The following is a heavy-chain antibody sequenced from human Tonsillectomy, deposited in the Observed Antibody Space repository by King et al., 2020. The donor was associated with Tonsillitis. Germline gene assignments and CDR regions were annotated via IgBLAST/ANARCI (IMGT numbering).Heavy chain of an antibody. J-gene: IGHJ4*02. Sequence: VQLVESGGGLVQPGRSLRLSCTASGFTFGDYAMTWFRQAPGKGLQWVGFIRGKAYGGSTEYAASVKGRFTISRDDSKGTAYLQMNSLKTEDTAVYYCTRGSGGFDCWSGYLDYFDYWGQGTLVTVSS. D-gene: IGHD3-3*01. CDR2: IRGKAYGGST. CDR3: TRGSGGFDCWSGYLDYFDY. CDR1: GFTFGDYA. V-gene: IGHV3-49*03.